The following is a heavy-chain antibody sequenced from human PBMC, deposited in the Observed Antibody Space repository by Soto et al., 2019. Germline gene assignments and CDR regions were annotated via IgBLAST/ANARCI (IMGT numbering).Heavy chain of an antibody. Sequence: GASVKVSCKASGYTFTGYYMHWVRQAPGQGLEWMGWINPNSGATNYAQKFQGWVTMTRGTSISTAHMEVSRLRSDDTAVYYCARGVSMVRGVIAPGMDVWGQGTTVTVSS. CDR1: GYTFTGYY. J-gene: IGHJ6*02. D-gene: IGHD3-10*01. CDR3: ARGVSMVRGVIAPGMDV. CDR2: INPNSGAT. V-gene: IGHV1-2*04.